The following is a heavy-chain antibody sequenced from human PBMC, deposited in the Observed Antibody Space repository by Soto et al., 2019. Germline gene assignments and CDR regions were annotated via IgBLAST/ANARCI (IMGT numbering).Heavy chain of an antibody. CDR2: INGSGGST. J-gene: IGHJ5*02. CDR1: GFTFSSYA. CDR3: ARSPTLFSGPGQEFDP. V-gene: IGHV3-23*01. D-gene: IGHD3-10*01. Sequence: EVQLLESGGGLVQPGGSLRLSCAASGFTFSSYAMSWVRQAPGKGLEWVSAINGSGGSTYYADSGKGRFTISRDNSKNTLYLQRNSLRAEDTAVYYCARSPTLFSGPGQEFDPWGQGTLVTFSS.